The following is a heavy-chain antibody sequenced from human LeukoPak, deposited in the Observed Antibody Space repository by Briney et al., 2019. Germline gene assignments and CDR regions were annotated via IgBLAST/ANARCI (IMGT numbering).Heavy chain of an antibody. CDR1: GFTLSSYG. CDR2: IYLDGSNK. V-gene: IGHV3-30*02. Sequence: GGSLKLSCEALGFTLSSYGITWVRQAPGKGLEWGAFIYLDGSNKYYADSVKGRFTISRDNSKNTLYLQMNSLRAEDTAVYYCAKTYCSSTSCWGFYGMDVWGQGTTVTVSS. J-gene: IGHJ6*02. CDR3: AKTYCSSTSCWGFYGMDV. D-gene: IGHD2-2*01.